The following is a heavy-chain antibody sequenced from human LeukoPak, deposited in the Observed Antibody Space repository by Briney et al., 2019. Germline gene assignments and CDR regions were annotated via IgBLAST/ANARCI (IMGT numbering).Heavy chain of an antibody. D-gene: IGHD3-22*01. CDR3: ARAAYYYDSSGYYSFDY. V-gene: IGHV3-30-3*01. J-gene: IGHJ4*02. CDR2: ISYDGSNK. Sequence: GALRPSFCTPGITLRCYGYQRGRQAPGQGPGGGAGISYDGSNKYYADSVKGRFTISRDNSKNTLYLQMNSLRAEDTAVYYCARAAYYYDSSGYYSFDYWGQGTLVTVSS. CDR1: GITLRCYG.